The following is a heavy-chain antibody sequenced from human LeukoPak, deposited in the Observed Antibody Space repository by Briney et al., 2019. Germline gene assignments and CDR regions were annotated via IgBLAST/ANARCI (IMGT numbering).Heavy chain of an antibody. D-gene: IGHD3-10*01. V-gene: IGHV4-4*07. CDR2: IYTSGST. J-gene: IGHJ6*03. Sequence: SETLSLTCTVSGGSISSYYWSWIRQPAGKGLEWIGRIYTSGSTNYNPSLKSRVTMSVDTSKNQFSLKLSSVTAADTAVYYCARDGYGSGSYYYYYYMDVWGKGTTVTVSS. CDR1: GGSISSYY. CDR3: ARDGYGSGSYYYYYYMDV.